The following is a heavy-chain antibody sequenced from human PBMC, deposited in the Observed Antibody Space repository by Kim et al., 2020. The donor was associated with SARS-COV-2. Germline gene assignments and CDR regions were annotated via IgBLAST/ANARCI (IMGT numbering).Heavy chain of an antibody. CDR3: ARLYSSSWYIYFDY. J-gene: IGHJ4*02. V-gene: IGHV4-39*01. CDR1: GGSISSSSYY. D-gene: IGHD6-13*01. CDR2: IYYSGST. Sequence: SETLSLTCTVSGGSISSSSYYWGWIRQPPGKGLEWIGSIYYSGSTYDNPSLKSRVTISVDTSKNQFSLKLSSVTAADTAVYYCARLYSSSWYIYFDYWGQGTLVTVSS.